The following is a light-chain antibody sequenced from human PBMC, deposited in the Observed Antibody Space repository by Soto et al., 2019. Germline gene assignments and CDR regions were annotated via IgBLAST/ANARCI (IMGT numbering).Light chain of an antibody. CDR2: EVS. CDR3: SSYGGSNTVV. V-gene: IGLV2-8*01. J-gene: IGLJ2*01. CDR1: SSDVGGYNY. Sequence: QSVLTQPPSASGSPGQSVTISCTGSSSDVGGYNYVSWYQQHPGKAPKLMIYEVSKRPSGVPDRLSGSKSGNTASLTVSGLQAEDEAHYYCSSYGGSNTVVFGGGTQLTVL.